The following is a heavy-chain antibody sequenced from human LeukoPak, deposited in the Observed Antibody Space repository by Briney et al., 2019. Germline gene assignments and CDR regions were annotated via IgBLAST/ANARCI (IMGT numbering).Heavy chain of an antibody. Sequence: SETLSLTCTVSGASVSDYYWSWIRQSPGKGLEWIGYIYYTGSTSYNPSLRSRVTMSADTSKNQFSLKLSSVTAADTAVYYCARSGWLQFDYFDYWGQGILVTVSS. V-gene: IGHV4-59*02. CDR3: ARSGWLQFDYFDY. D-gene: IGHD5-24*01. J-gene: IGHJ4*02. CDR2: IYYTGST. CDR1: GASVSDYY.